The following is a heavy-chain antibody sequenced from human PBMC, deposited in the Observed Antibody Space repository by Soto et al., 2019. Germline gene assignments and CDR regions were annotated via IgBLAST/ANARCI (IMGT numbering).Heavy chain of an antibody. CDR2: IIPIFGTA. CDR1: GGTFSSYA. CDR3: ARECELELRDYYGMDV. V-gene: IGHV1-69*01. Sequence: QVQLVRSGAEVKKPGSSVKVSCKASGGTFSSYAISWVRQAPGQGLEWMGGIIPIFGTANYAQKFQGRVTITADESTSTAYMELSSLRSEDTAVYYCARECELELRDYYGMDVWGQGTTVTVSS. J-gene: IGHJ6*02. D-gene: IGHD1-7*01.